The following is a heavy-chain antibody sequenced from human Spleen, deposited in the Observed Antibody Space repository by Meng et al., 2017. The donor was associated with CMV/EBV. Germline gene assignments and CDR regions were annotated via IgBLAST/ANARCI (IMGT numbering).Heavy chain of an antibody. CDR2: IVPIFGPP. CDR3: ARGVLYYDFWSGYSFWNYYGMDV. V-gene: IGHV1-69*05. Sequence: SVKVSCKASVWSFRRYAINWVRQAPGQGLEWMGGIVPIFGPPKYAQKFQGRATITTDEFTSTAYMELSSLRSEDTAVYYCARGVLYYDFWSGYSFWNYYGMDVWGQGTTVTVSS. CDR1: VWSFRRYA. D-gene: IGHD3-3*01. J-gene: IGHJ6*02.